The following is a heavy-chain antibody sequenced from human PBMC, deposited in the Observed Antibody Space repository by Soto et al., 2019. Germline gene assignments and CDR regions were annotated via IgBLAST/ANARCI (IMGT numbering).Heavy chain of an antibody. D-gene: IGHD3-3*02. CDR1: DGYITDGGFY. Sequence: QVQLQESGPGLVEPSQTLSLTCTVSDGYITDGGFYWSWIRQHPGKGLEWVGYIFHSGSTLGNPSLRSRLTLSADTSKNQLSLELHSVTAADTAVYYCARGGISGHWFDPWGQGTLVTVSS. J-gene: IGHJ5*02. V-gene: IGHV4-31*03. CDR2: IFHSGST. CDR3: ARGGISGHWFDP.